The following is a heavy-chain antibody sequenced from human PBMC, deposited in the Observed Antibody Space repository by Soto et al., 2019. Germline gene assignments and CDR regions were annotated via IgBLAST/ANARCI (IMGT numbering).Heavy chain of an antibody. Sequence: GGSLRLSCAASGFTFSSYAMSWVRQAPGKGLEWVSAISGSGGSTYYADSVKGRFTISRDNSENTLYLQMNSLRAEDTAVYYCANSPIWMIVVASPDYYYYGMDVWGQGTTVTVSS. V-gene: IGHV3-23*01. J-gene: IGHJ6*02. CDR2: ISGSGGST. CDR1: GFTFSSYA. D-gene: IGHD3-22*01. CDR3: ANSPIWMIVVASPDYYYYGMDV.